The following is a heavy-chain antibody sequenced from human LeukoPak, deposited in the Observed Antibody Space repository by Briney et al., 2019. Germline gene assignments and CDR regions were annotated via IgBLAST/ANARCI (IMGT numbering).Heavy chain of an antibody. CDR3: ARDYGDQYYYYYYMDV. CDR2: INPNSGGT. V-gene: IGHV1-2*02. D-gene: IGHD4-17*01. Sequence: ASVKVSCKASGYTYTGYYMHWVRQAPGQGLEWMGWINPNSGGTNYAQKFQGRVTMTRDTSISTAYMELSRLRSDDTAVYYCARDYGDQYYYYYYMDVWGKGTTVTVSS. J-gene: IGHJ6*03. CDR1: GYTYTGYY.